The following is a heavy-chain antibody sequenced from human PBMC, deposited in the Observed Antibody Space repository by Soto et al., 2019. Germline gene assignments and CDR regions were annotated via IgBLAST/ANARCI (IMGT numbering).Heavy chain of an antibody. D-gene: IGHD2-2*01. Sequence: GGSLRLSCAASGFSFSSSAMSWVRQAPGKGLEWVSAISESGDNTFYADSVKGRFTISRDNAKKSLDLQINSLRAEDTAVYYCAREKKHQSLGGTFGMDVWGQGTTVTVSS. J-gene: IGHJ6*02. CDR2: ISESGDNT. CDR1: GFSFSSSA. CDR3: AREKKHQSLGGTFGMDV. V-gene: IGHV3-23*01.